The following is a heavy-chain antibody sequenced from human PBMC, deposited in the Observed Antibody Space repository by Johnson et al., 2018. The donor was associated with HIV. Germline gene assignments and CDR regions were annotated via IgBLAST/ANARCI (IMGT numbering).Heavy chain of an antibody. CDR3: AINSGYDSHGAFDI. D-gene: IGHD5-12*01. CDR1: GFTFDDYG. V-gene: IGHV3-20*04. J-gene: IGHJ3*02. Sequence: VQLVESGGGVVRPGGSLRLSCAASGFTFDDYGMSWVRQAPGKGLEWVSGIYADGGTYYPDSVKARFTISRDRSENTLYLQMNSLRAEDTAVYYCAINSGYDSHGAFDIWGQGTLVTVSS. CDR2: IYADGGT.